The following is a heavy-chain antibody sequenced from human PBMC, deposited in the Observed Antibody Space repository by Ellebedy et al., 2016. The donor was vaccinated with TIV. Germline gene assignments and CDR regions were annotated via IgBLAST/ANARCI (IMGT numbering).Heavy chain of an antibody. CDR1: GLTLGNAW. CDR2: IKSKTDGGTT. V-gene: IGHV3-15*07. Sequence: GESLKSSCAASGLTLGNAWMNWVRQAPGKGLEWVGRIKSKTDGGTTDYAAPVKGRFTISRDDSKNTLYLQMNSLKTEDTAVYYCATVAHDVFMVRGTFDPWGQGTLVTVSS. D-gene: IGHD3-10*01. CDR3: ATVAHDVFMVRGTFDP. J-gene: IGHJ5*02.